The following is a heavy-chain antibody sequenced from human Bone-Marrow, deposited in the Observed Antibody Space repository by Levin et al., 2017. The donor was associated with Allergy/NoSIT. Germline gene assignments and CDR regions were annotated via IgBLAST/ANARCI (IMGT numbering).Heavy chain of an antibody. J-gene: IGHJ6*02. D-gene: IGHD1/OR15-1a*01. CDR3: AREPRWEQSPDFGMDV. CDR1: GYTFTDHG. V-gene: IGHV1-18*01. CDR2: ISGYNGKT. Sequence: GESLKISCKASGYTFTDHGFSWVRQVRGQGLEWMGWISGYNGKTHYAQKFQGRVVMTTDASTKTSYLELKNLRFDDTAMYYCAREPRWEQSPDFGMDVWGQGTTVTVS.